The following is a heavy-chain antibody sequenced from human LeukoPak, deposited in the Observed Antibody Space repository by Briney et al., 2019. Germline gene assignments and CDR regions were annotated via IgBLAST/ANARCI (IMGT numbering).Heavy chain of an antibody. CDR3: ARDGVVVAAAFDY. Sequence: GGSLRLSCAASGFTFSTYAMSWVRQAPGRGLEWVSTISGSGGSTYYADSVKGRFTISRDNSKNTLYLQMNSLRAEDTAVYYCARDGVVVAAAFDYWGQGTLVTVSS. CDR2: ISGSGGST. V-gene: IGHV3-23*01. D-gene: IGHD2-15*01. CDR1: GFTFSTYA. J-gene: IGHJ4*02.